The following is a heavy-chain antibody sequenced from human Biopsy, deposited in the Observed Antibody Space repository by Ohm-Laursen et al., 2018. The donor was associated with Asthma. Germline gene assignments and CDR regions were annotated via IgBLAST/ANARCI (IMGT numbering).Heavy chain of an antibody. Sequence: TQTLTLTCSFSGFSLSSSGANVNWIRQPPGKALEWLARIDWEEDKFYSTSLRTRLTISNGSSEDQVVLTMTNMGPVDTATYYCTRHNDYWGPGILVTVSS. D-gene: IGHD1-14*01. CDR2: IDWEEDK. V-gene: IGHV2-70*04. CDR3: TRHNDY. CDR1: GFSLSSSGAN. J-gene: IGHJ4*02.